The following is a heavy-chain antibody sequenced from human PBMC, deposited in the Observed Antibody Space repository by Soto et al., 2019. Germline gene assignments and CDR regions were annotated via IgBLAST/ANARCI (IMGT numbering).Heavy chain of an antibody. V-gene: IGHV4-39*01. J-gene: IGHJ4*02. D-gene: IGHD6-19*01. Sequence: QLQLQESGPGLVKPSETLSLTCTVSGGSISSSSYYWGWIRQPPGKGLEWIGSIYYSGSTYYNPSLKSRVTISVATSKTPFSLKLSSVTAADPAVYYCARHRRSSAAVAGIRFDYWGQGTLVTVSS. CDR3: ARHRRSSAAVAGIRFDY. CDR2: IYYSGST. CDR1: GGSISSSSYY.